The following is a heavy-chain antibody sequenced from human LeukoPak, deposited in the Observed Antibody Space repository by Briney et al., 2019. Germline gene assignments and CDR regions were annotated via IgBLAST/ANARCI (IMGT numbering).Heavy chain of an antibody. V-gene: IGHV4-34*01. Sequence: SETLSLTCAVYGGSLSGYYWSWIRQPPGKGLEWIGEINHSGSTNYNPSLKSRVTMSVDTSKHQFSLKLSSVTAADTAVYYRARLPYCSGGSCYFDYWGQGTLVTVSS. J-gene: IGHJ4*02. CDR3: ARLPYCSGGSCYFDY. CDR2: INHSGST. D-gene: IGHD2-15*01. CDR1: GGSLSGYY.